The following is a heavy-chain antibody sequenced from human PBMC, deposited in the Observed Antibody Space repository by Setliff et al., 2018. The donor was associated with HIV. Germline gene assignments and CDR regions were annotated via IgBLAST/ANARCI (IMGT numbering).Heavy chain of an antibody. CDR3: ARSSAERSAVRGLAIAFDI. CDR2: IYYSGST. J-gene: IGHJ3*02. Sequence: PSETLSRTGTVSGGSISSGVFYWSWIRQHPGRGLEWIGYIYYSGSTYYNPSLKSRVAVSVATSKNQFSLSLSSVTAADTAVYYCARSSAERSAVRGLAIAFDIWGPGTKVTVSS. D-gene: IGHD3-10*01. CDR1: GGSISSGVFY. V-gene: IGHV4-31*03.